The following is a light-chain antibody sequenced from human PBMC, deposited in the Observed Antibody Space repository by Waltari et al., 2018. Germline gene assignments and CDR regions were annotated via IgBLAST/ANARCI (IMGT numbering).Light chain of an antibody. CDR3: QQSRRWPQRT. V-gene: IGKV3D-15*01. Sequence: EIVMTQSPVTVSVSPGEAITLSCTASENVGTDVAWYRHKHGQPPRLLIYFANTRSTGVPARISGSGSATDFTLSISSLESEDFAFYYCQQSRRWPQRTFGQGTKLEI. CDR2: FAN. CDR1: ENVGTD. J-gene: IGKJ2*01.